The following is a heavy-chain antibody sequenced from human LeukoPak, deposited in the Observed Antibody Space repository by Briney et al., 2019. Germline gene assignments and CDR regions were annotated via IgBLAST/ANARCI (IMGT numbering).Heavy chain of an antibody. Sequence: SETLSLTCTVSGGSTSSSSYYWGWIRQPPGKGLGWIGNIYYSGGTYYNPSLKSRVTISVDTSKNQFSLNLSSVTAADTAVYYCARQRWEPFYYYYYMDVWGKGTTVTVSS. CDR3: ARQRWEPFYYYYYMDV. CDR1: GGSTSSSSYY. J-gene: IGHJ6*03. D-gene: IGHD1-26*01. V-gene: IGHV4-39*01. CDR2: IYYSGGT.